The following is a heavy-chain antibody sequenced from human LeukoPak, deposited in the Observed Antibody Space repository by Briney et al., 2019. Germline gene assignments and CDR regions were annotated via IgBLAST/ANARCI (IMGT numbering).Heavy chain of an antibody. V-gene: IGHV3-23*01. CDR1: GFTVSSNY. CDR2: ISSSGGSP. Sequence: GGSLRLSCAASGFTVSSNYMSWVRQAPGEGLEWVSAISSSGGSPDSTDSVKGWFTISRDKSQHKLYLQMNKRRREDTAIYQCAKGGIAIMCPTRWYVYWGERTLVTLSS. CDR3: AKGGIAIMCPTRWYVY. D-gene: IGHD6-13*01. J-gene: IGHJ4*02.